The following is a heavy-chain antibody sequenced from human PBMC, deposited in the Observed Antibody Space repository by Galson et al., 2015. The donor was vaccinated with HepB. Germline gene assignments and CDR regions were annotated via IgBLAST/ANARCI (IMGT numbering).Heavy chain of an antibody. V-gene: IGHV3-11*06. J-gene: IGHJ4*02. CDR1: GFTFSDYY. CDR3: ARGGRKFYFDS. CDR2: ISGSSSYT. Sequence: SLRLSCAASGFTFSDYYMNWIRQAPGKGLEWVSSISGSSSYTYYADSVKGRFPISRDNAKNSLYLQMNSLRAEDTAVYYCARGGRKFYFDSWGQGTLVTVSS. D-gene: IGHD3-16*01.